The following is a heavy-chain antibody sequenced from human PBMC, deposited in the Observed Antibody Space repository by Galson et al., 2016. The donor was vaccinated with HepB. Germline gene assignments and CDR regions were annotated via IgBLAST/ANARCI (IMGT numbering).Heavy chain of an antibody. J-gene: IGHJ2*01. CDR2: INHSGST. D-gene: IGHD1-26*01. CDR3: ARSPYTGNYRGWAYFDL. CDR1: GGPFSAYY. V-gene: IGHV4-34*01. Sequence: SETLSLTCAFFGGPFSAYYWIWIRQPPGKGLEWIGEINHSGSTNYNNPSLKSRVTISVDTSKKQFSLRLTSVTAADTAIYYCARSPYTGNYRGWAYFDLWGRGTLVTVSS.